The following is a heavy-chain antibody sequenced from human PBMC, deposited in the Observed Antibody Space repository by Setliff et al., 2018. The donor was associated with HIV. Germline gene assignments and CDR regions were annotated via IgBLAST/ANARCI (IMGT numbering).Heavy chain of an antibody. CDR2: INPNSGGT. Sequence: RASVKVSCKASGYTFTGYYMHWVRQAPGQGLEWMGWINPNSGGTNYAQKFQGRVTMTRDTSISTAYMELSRLRSDDTAVYYCARARYGSGSSRWFDPWGQGTLVTVSS. D-gene: IGHD3-10*01. J-gene: IGHJ5*02. V-gene: IGHV1-2*02. CDR1: GYTFTGYY. CDR3: ARARYGSGSSRWFDP.